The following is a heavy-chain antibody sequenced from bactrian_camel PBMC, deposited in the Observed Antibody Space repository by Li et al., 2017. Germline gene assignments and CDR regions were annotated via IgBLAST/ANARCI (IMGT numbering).Heavy chain of an antibody. CDR3: AAGWTVIPGAAYEYKS. Sequence: QLVESGGGSVQTGGSLTLSCQASGYTVTAYCMGWFRRVGNEREGVASIYRDGGTTHYADSVTGRFTVSQDAAKNTVYLQMNSLKPEDAGLYYCAAGWTVIPGAAYEYKSWGRGTQVTVSS. J-gene: IGHJ6*01. D-gene: IGHD5*01. CDR2: IYRDGGTT. V-gene: IGHV3S25*01. CDR1: GYTVTAYC.